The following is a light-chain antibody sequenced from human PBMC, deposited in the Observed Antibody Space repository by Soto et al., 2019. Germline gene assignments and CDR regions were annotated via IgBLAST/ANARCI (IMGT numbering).Light chain of an antibody. V-gene: IGLV2-23*01. CDR3: CSYAGSSTVV. Sequence: ALTQPASVSGSPGQSITISCTGTSSDVGSYNLVSWYQQHPGKAPKLMIYEGSKRPSGVSNRFSGSKSGNTASLTISGLQAEDEADYYCCSYAGSSTVVFGGGTQLTVL. J-gene: IGLJ2*01. CDR2: EGS. CDR1: SSDVGSYNL.